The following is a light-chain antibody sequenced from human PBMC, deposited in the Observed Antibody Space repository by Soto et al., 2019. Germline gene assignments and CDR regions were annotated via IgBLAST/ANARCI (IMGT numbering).Light chain of an antibody. CDR1: QSISSY. CDR2: AAS. CDR3: QQSYSTPLT. Sequence: DIQMTQSPSSLSASVGDRVTITCRASQSISSYLNWYQQKPGKAPKLLIYAASSLQSGVPSRFRGSGSGTDFTLTISSLQSGDFATYYCQQSYSTPLTFGGGTKVEIK. V-gene: IGKV1-39*01. J-gene: IGKJ4*01.